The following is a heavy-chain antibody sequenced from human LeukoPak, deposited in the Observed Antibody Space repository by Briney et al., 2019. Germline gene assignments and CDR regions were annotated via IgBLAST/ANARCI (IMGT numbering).Heavy chain of an antibody. Sequence: GGSLRLSCAASGFTFSSYEMNWVRQAPGKGLEWVSYISSSSTYIYYADSVKGRFIISRDNAKNSLYLQMNSLRAEDTAVFYCARDFLNAIDIWGQGTMVTVSS. V-gene: IGHV3-21*05. CDR2: ISSSSTYI. J-gene: IGHJ3*02. CDR3: ARDFLNAIDI. CDR1: GFTFSSYE. D-gene: IGHD2/OR15-2a*01.